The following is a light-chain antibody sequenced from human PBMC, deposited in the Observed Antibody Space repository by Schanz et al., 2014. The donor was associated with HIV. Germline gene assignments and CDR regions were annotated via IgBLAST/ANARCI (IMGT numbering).Light chain of an antibody. CDR1: QSLVHSDGNTY. CDR3: MQALQTPLT. J-gene: IGKJ4*01. Sequence: DIVLIQTSFSSPVTPGQPASISCRSSQSLVHSDGNTYLNWLRQRPGQPPRLLIYKISNRFSGVPDRFNGSGAGTDFTLTISRVEAEDVGVYYCMQALQTPLTFGGGTKVEIK. V-gene: IGKV2-24*01. CDR2: KIS.